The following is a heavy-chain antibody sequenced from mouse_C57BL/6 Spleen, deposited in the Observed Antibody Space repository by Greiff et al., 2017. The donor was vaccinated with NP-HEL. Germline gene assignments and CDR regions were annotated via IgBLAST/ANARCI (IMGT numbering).Heavy chain of an antibody. V-gene: IGHV2-6-1*01. Sequence: VKLMESGPGLVAPSQSLSITCTVSGFSLTSYGVHWVRQPPGKGLEWLVVIWSDGSTTYNSALKSRLSISKDNSKSQVFLKMNSLQTDDTAMYYCARQGTAQALYAMDYWGQGTSVTVSS. CDR3: ARQGTAQALYAMDY. CDR1: GFSLTSYG. D-gene: IGHD3-2*02. CDR2: IWSDGST. J-gene: IGHJ4*01.